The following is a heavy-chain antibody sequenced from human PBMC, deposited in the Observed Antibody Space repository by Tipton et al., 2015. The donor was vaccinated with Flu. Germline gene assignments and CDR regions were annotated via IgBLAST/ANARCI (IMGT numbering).Heavy chain of an antibody. J-gene: IGHJ4*02. Sequence: GLVKPSQTLSLTCIVSGGSISSGSYYWSWIRQPAGKGLEWIGRIFTSGNTNYNPSLKSRVTISLDTSKNQFSLKLSSVTAADTAVYYCARGPQSKYYFEDWGQGTLVTVSS. CDR2: IFTSGNT. CDR3: ARGPQSKYYFED. V-gene: IGHV4-61*02. CDR1: GGSISSGSYY.